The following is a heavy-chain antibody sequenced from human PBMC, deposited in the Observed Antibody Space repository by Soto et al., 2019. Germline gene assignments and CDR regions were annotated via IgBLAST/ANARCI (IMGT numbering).Heavy chain of an antibody. D-gene: IGHD4-4*01. CDR3: VSYRGAFYFEY. J-gene: IGHJ4*02. CDR1: GGSMSSNY. Sequence: ETLSLTCSVSGGSMSSNYWSWTRQSPGKGLEWIGFVYYGGTNYNPSFESRVTMSVDTPKKQFSLELSSVTAADTAVYYCVSYRGAFYFEYWGQGTLVTVSS. V-gene: IGHV4-59*01. CDR2: VYYGGT.